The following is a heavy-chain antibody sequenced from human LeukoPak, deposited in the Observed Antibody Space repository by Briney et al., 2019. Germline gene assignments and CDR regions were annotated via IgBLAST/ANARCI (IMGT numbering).Heavy chain of an antibody. J-gene: IGHJ4*02. CDR1: GFTFDDYG. V-gene: IGHV3-20*04. CDR2: INWNGGSI. CDR3: ARGYCSGGSCWYFDH. Sequence: GGSLRLSCAASGFTFDDYGMSWLRQGPGKGLEWVSGINWNGGSIVYADSVKGRFTISRDNAKNSLFLQMNSLRAEDTALYYCARGYCSGGSCWYFDHWGQGTLVTVSS. D-gene: IGHD2-15*01.